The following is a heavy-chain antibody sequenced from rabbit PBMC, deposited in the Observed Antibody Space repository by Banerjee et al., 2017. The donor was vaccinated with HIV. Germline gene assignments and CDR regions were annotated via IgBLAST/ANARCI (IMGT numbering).Heavy chain of an antibody. J-gene: IGHJ6*01. CDR2: IDPVFGSA. V-gene: IGHV1S47*01. CDR1: GVSLNDKD. CDR3: ARGGGL. Sequence: QEQLVESGGGLVQPEGSLTLTCKASGVSLNDKDVMCWVRQAPGKGLEWIGYIDPVFGSAYYASWVNGRFSISRENTQNTVSLQLNSLTAADTATYFCARGGGLWGPGTLVTVS.